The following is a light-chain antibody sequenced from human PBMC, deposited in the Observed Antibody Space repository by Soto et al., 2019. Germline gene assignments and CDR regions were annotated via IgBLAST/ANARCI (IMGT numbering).Light chain of an antibody. Sequence: DIQMTQSPSSLSASVGDRVTITCRASQDIKDNLAWYQQRPGRVPKVVIYGASTLQPGVPPRFSGSGSGTDFNLTISSLQPEDIATYYCQKYDRVPWTFGQGTKVEIK. CDR3: QKYDRVPWT. CDR2: GAS. V-gene: IGKV1-27*01. J-gene: IGKJ1*01. CDR1: QDIKDN.